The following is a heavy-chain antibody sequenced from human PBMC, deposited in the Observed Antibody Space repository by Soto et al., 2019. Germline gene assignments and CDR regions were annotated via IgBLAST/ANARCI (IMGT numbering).Heavy chain of an antibody. CDR3: ARPRVGHSSGWVDAFDI. CDR2: IYPGDSDT. V-gene: IGHV5-51*01. Sequence: GESLKISCKGSGYSFTSYWIGWVRQMPGKGLEWMGIIYPGDSDTRYSPSFQGQVTISADKSISTAYLQWSSLKASDTAMYYCARPRVGHSSGWVDAFDIWGQGTMVTVSS. J-gene: IGHJ3*02. D-gene: IGHD6-19*01. CDR1: GYSFTSYW.